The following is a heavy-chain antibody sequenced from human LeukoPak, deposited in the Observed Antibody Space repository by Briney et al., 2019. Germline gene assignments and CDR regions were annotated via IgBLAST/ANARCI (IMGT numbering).Heavy chain of an antibody. D-gene: IGHD2-8*02. J-gene: IGHJ4*02. V-gene: IGHV3-23*01. CDR2: ISGSGGST. CDR3: AKGWWSDFDY. CDR1: GFTVTSNY. Sequence: PPGGSLRLSCAASGFTVTSNYMSWVRQAPGKGLEWVSAISGSGGSTYYADSVKGRFTISRDNSKNTLYLQMNSLRAEDTAVYYCAKGWWSDFDYWGQGTLVTVSS.